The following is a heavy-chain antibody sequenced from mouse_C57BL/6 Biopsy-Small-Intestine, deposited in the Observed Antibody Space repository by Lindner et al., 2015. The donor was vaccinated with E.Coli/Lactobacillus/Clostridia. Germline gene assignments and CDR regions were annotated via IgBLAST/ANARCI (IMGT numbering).Heavy chain of an antibody. Sequence: VQLQESGAELMKPGASVKLSCKATGYTFTGYWIEWVKQRPGHGLEWIGGILPGSGSTNYNEKFKGKATFTADTSSNTAYMQLSSLTSEDTAVYYCTTSGGYYQFAYWGQGTLVTVSA. CDR2: ILPGSGST. D-gene: IGHD2-3*01. V-gene: IGHV1-9*01. CDR1: GYTFTGYW. J-gene: IGHJ3*01. CDR3: TTSGGYYQFAY.